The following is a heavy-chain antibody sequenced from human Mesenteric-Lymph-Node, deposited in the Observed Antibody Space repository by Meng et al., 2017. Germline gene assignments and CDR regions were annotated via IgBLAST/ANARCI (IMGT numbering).Heavy chain of an antibody. Sequence: GQLVGFGGGLVQPGGSLRLFFAASGFTVSSNYMSWVRQAPGKGLEWVSVIYSGGSTYYADSVKGRFTISRHNSKNTLYLQMNSLRAEDTAVYYCARESNYYDSSGLDYWGQGTLVTVSS. CDR3: ARESNYYDSSGLDY. J-gene: IGHJ4*02. CDR2: IYSGGST. V-gene: IGHV3-53*04. D-gene: IGHD3-22*01. CDR1: GFTVSSNY.